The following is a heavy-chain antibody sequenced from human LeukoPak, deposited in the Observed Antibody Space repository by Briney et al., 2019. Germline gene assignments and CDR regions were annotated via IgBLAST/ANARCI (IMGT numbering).Heavy chain of an antibody. CDR2: VSYTGST. CDR1: GDSISSTNYY. J-gene: IGHJ5*02. D-gene: IGHD5-18*01. CDR3: ARRPPPTGYIYGPP. Sequence: PSETLSLTCTVSGDSISSTNYYWGWIRQPPGKGLEWIGSVSYTGSTYYNPSLKSRVTISVDTSKNQISLKLTSVAAADTAVYYCARRPPPTGYIYGPPWAQGTLVTV. V-gene: IGHV4-39*01.